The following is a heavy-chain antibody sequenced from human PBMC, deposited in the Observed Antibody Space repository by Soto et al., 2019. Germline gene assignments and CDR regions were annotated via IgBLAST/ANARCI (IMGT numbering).Heavy chain of an antibody. Sequence: EVQLLESGGGLVQPGGSLRLSCAASGFTFSSYAMSWVRQAPGKGLEWVSTMSGSGGYTYYADSVAGRFAISRENSKNTLYLLMADLRAEDTAVYYCATFRFCTSTSCYGREGGFWGQGTLVTVSS. CDR2: MSGSGGYT. D-gene: IGHD2-2*01. CDR1: GFTFSSYA. J-gene: IGHJ4*02. CDR3: ATFRFCTSTSCYGREGGF. V-gene: IGHV3-23*01.